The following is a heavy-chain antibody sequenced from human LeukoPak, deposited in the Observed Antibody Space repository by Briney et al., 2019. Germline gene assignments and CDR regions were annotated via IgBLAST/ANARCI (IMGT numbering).Heavy chain of an antibody. V-gene: IGHV4-34*01. Sequence: SETLSLTCTVSGGSISSYYWSWIRQPPGKGLEWIGEINHSGSTNYNPSLKSRVTISVDMSKNQFSLKLSSVTAADTAVYYCARGPPYGYYDSSGYYYAWGQGTLVTVSS. CDR3: ARGPPYGYYDSSGYYYA. J-gene: IGHJ4*02. D-gene: IGHD3-22*01. CDR1: GGSISSYY. CDR2: INHSGST.